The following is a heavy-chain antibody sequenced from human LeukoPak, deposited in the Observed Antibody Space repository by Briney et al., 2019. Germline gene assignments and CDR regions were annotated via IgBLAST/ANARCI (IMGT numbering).Heavy chain of an antibody. CDR3: ARGYCNSTSCYFGYYYYGMDV. V-gene: IGHV4-34*01. D-gene: IGHD2-2*01. CDR2: INHSGST. CDR1: GGSFSGYY. J-gene: IGHJ6*02. Sequence: SETLSLTCAVYGGSFSGYYWSWIRQPPGKGLEWIGEINHSGSTNYNPSLKSRVTISVDTSKNQFSLKLSSVTAADTAVYYCARGYCNSTSCYFGYYYYGMDVWGQGTTVTVSS.